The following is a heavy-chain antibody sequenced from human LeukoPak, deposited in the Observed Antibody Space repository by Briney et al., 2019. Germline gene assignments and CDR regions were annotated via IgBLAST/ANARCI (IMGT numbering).Heavy chain of an antibody. J-gene: IGHJ5*02. D-gene: IGHD6-19*01. CDR1: GGSISSGSYY. CDR2: IYTSGST. V-gene: IGHV4-61*02. CDR3: ARVNSGWYGLYWFDP. Sequence: SQTLSLTCTVSGGSISSGSYYWSWIRQPAGKGLEWIGRIYTSGSTNYNPSLKSRVTISVDTSKNQFSLKLSSVTAADTAVYYCARVNSGWYGLYWFDPWGQGTLVTVSS.